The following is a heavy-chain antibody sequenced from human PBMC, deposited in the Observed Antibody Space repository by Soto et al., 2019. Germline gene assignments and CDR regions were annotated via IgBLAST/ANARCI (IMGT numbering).Heavy chain of an antibody. CDR3: AKDGAILWFGELSGDDY. J-gene: IGHJ4*02. D-gene: IGHD3-10*01. CDR2: ISGSGGST. CDR1: GFTFSSYA. V-gene: IGHV3-23*01. Sequence: GSLRLSCAASGFTFSSYAMSWVRQAPGKGLEWVSAISGSGGSTYYADSVKGRFTISRDNSKNTLYLQMNSLRAEDTAVYYCAKDGAILWFGELSGDDYWGQGTLVTVSS.